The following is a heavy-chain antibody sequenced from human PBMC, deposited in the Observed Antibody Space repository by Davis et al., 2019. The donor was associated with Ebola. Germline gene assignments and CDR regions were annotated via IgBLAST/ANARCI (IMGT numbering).Heavy chain of an antibody. CDR3: ARDLVYCSSTSCFYNWFDP. D-gene: IGHD2-2*01. CDR1: GFTFSGSA. CDR2: ISSSSSYI. Sequence: GGSLRLSCAASGFTFSGSAMNWVRQAPGKGLEWVSSISSSSSYIYYADSVKGRFTISRDNAKNSLYLQMNSLRAEDTAVYYCARDLVYCSSTSCFYNWFDPWGQGTLVTVSS. V-gene: IGHV3-21*01. J-gene: IGHJ5*02.